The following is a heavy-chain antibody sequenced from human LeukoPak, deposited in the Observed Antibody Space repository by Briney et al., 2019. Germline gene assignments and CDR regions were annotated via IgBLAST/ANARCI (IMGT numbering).Heavy chain of an antibody. Sequence: TSETLSLTCTVSGGSIRSSSYYWGWIRQPPGKGLEWIGSIYYSGSTYYNASLKSRGTISVDTSKNQFSLKLNSVTAADTAVFYCARIPRFHSSLFRYEFDYWGRGTLVTVSS. CDR3: ARIPRFHSSLFRYEFDY. D-gene: IGHD5-12*01. CDR1: GGSIRSSSYY. V-gene: IGHV4-39*01. CDR2: IYYSGST. J-gene: IGHJ4*02.